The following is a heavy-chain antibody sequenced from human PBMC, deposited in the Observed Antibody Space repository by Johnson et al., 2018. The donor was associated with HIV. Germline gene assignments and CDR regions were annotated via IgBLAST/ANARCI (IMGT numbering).Heavy chain of an antibody. D-gene: IGHD5-18*01. V-gene: IGHV3-7*05. CDR1: RFTFITYW. Sequence: VQLVESGGGLVQPRGPLRLSSSASRFTFITYWISWVRQAPVTALEWVANIKQDGSAQTYVASVNGPFTISRDNATKSLYLQMNSLRAEDTAVYYCASPYSYGLDDAFDIWGQGTMVTVSS. CDR3: ASPYSYGLDDAFDI. J-gene: IGHJ3*02. CDR2: IKQDGSAQ.